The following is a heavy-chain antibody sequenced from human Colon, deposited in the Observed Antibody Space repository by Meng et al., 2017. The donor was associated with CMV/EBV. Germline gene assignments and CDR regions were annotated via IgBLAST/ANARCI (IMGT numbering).Heavy chain of an antibody. CDR1: GGTFSSYA. CDR2: IIPTFGTA. V-gene: IGHV1-69*05. CDR3: ARDYDFWTESPFYGMDV. J-gene: IGHJ6*02. D-gene: IGHD3-3*01. Sequence: SVKVSCKASGGTFSSYAISWVRQAPGQGLEWMGGIIPTFGTANYAQKFQGRVTITTDESTSTAYMKLSSLRSEDTAVYYCARDYDFWTESPFYGMDVWGQGTTVTVSS.